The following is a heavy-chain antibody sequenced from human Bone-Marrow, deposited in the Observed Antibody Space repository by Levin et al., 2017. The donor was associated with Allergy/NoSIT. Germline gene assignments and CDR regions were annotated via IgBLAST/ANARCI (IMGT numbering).Heavy chain of an antibody. CDR3: ARDGYYGMDV. CDR2: ISYDGSNK. Sequence: LSLTCAASGFTFSSYAMHWVRQAPGKGLEWVAVISYDGSNKYYADSVKGRFTISRDNSKNTLYLQMNSLRAEDTAVYYCARDGYYGMDVWGQGTTVTVSS. V-gene: IGHV3-30-3*01. J-gene: IGHJ6*02. CDR1: GFTFSSYA.